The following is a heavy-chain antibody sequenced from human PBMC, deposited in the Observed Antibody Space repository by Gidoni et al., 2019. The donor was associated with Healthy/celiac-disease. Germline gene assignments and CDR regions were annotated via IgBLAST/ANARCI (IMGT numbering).Heavy chain of an antibody. CDR2: ISWDGGST. V-gene: IGHV3-43*01. Sequence: EVQLVASGGVVVQPGGSLRLSCAASGFPFDDYTMHWVRQAPGKGLEWVSLISWDGGSTYYADSVKGRFTISRDNSKNSLYLQMNSLRTEDTALYYCAKDMDGDGYNPAYGMDVWGQGTTVTVSS. J-gene: IGHJ6*02. CDR3: AKDMDGDGYNPAYGMDV. CDR1: GFPFDDYT. D-gene: IGHD5-12*01.